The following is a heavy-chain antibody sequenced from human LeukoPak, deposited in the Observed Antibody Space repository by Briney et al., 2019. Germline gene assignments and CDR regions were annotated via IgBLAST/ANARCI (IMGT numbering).Heavy chain of an antibody. CDR3: ARAGGKSQYDFWSGYQPNWFDP. Sequence: SETLSLTCTVSGGSISSYYWSWIRQPAGKGLEWIGGIYTSGSTNYNTSLKSRVTISVDKSKNQFSLKLSSVTAADTAVYYCARAGGKSQYDFWSGYQPNWFDPWGQGTLVTVSS. CDR1: GGSISSYY. D-gene: IGHD3-3*01. J-gene: IGHJ5*02. CDR2: IYTSGST. V-gene: IGHV4-4*07.